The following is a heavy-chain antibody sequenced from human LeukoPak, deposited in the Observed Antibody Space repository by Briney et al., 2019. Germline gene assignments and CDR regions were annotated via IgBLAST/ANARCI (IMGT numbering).Heavy chain of an antibody. Sequence: SETLSLTCTVSGGSISSYYWSWIRQPPGKGLEWIGYIYYSGSTNYNPSLKSQVTISVDTSKNQFSLKLSSVTAADTAVYYCARVLPYDSSGYGAVDYWGQGTLVTVSS. CDR2: IYYSGST. V-gene: IGHV4-59*01. D-gene: IGHD3-22*01. J-gene: IGHJ4*02. CDR1: GGSISSYY. CDR3: ARVLPYDSSGYGAVDY.